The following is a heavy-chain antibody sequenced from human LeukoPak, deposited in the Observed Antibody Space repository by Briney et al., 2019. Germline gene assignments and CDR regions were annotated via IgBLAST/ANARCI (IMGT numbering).Heavy chain of an antibody. D-gene: IGHD3/OR15-3a*01. CDR3: ARQTGSGLFILP. V-gene: IGHV4-39*01. J-gene: IGHJ4*02. CDR1: GVSISSSNSY. Sequence: SETLSLTCTVSGVSISSSNSYWGWIRQPPGRGLEWIGSIYYSGNTYYNASLKSRVSISIDTSKNQFSLRLTSVTAADTAVYYCARQTGSGLFILPGGQGTLVTVSS. CDR2: IYYSGNT.